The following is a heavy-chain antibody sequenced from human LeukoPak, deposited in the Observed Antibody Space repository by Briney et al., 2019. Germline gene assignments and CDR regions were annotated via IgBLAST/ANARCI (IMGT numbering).Heavy chain of an antibody. J-gene: IGHJ3*02. CDR1: GGTFSSYA. D-gene: IGHD1-14*01. Sequence: ASVKVSCKASGGTFSSYAISWVRQAPGQGLEWMGGIIPIFGTANYAQKFQGRVTITADKSTSTAYMELSSLRSEDTAVYYCARTEGGGDDAFDIWGQGTMVTVSS. CDR2: IIPIFGTA. V-gene: IGHV1-69*06. CDR3: ARTEGGGDDAFDI.